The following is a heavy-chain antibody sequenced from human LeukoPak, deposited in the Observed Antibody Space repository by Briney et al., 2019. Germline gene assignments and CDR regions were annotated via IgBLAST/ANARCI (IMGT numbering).Heavy chain of an antibody. CDR2: IYYSGST. CDR1: GGSISSYY. D-gene: IGHD6-13*01. CDR3: ARVEGVSSWYSHRPFDP. Sequence: SETLSLTCTVSGGSISSYYWSWIRQPPGKGLEWIGYIYYSGSTNYNPSLKSRVTISVDTSKNQFSLKLSSVTAADTAVYYCARVEGVSSWYSHRPFDPWGQGTLVTVSS. V-gene: IGHV4-59*01. J-gene: IGHJ5*02.